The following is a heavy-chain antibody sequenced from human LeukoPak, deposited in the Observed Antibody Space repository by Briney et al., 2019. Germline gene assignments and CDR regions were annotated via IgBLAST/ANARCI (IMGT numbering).Heavy chain of an antibody. V-gene: IGHV3-74*01. CDR1: GFTFSTYW. CDR3: ARGRYYLDS. Sequence: GGSLRLSCAASGFTFSTYWMHWVRQAPGKGLVWVSRFNSDGRSTYYADSVKGRFTISRDNAKNTLYLRMNSLRAEDTAVYYCARGRYYLDSWGQGTLATVSS. CDR2: FNSDGRST. J-gene: IGHJ4*02. D-gene: IGHD4-17*01.